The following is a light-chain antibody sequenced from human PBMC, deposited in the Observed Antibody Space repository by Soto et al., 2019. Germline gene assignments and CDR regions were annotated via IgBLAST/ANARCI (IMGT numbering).Light chain of an antibody. Sequence: QSALTQPASVSGSPGQSITISCTGTTSDVGSYNLVSWYQQHPGKVPQLMIYEGTKPPSGVSNRFSGSQSGNTASLTISGLQAEDEADYYCSSYAGSGTHVVFGGGTKVTVL. V-gene: IGLV2-23*01. J-gene: IGLJ2*01. CDR1: TSDVGSYNL. CDR2: EGT. CDR3: SSYAGSGTHVV.